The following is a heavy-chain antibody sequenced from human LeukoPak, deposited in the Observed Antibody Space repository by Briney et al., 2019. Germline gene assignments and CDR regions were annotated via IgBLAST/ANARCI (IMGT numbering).Heavy chain of an antibody. CDR1: GFTFSSHA. Sequence: GGSLRLSCAASGFTFSSHAMHWVRQAPGKGLEWMAVISYDGSNKYYADSVKGRFTISRDNSKNTLYLQMNSLRAEDSAVYYCAGGWRMTLDTWGQGTMVTVSS. CDR3: AGGWRMTLDT. D-gene: IGHD2-21*02. J-gene: IGHJ3*02. V-gene: IGHV3-30*01. CDR2: ISYDGSNK.